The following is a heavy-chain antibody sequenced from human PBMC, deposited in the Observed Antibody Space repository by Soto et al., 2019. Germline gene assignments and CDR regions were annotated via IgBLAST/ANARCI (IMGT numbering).Heavy chain of an antibody. CDR1: GYTFTSYG. CDR3: AREDPTTRYYYYYYYMDV. V-gene: IGHV1-18*01. CDR2: ISAYNGNT. D-gene: IGHD1-1*01. Sequence: ASVKVSCNASGYTFTSYGISWVRQAPGQRLEWMGWISAYNGNTNYAQKLQGRVTMTTDTSTSTAYMELRSLRSDDTAVYYCAREDPTTRYYYYYYYMDVWGKGTTVTVSS. J-gene: IGHJ6*03.